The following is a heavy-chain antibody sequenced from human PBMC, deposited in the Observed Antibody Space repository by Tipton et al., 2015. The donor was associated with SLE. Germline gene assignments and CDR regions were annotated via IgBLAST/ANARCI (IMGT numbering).Heavy chain of an antibody. J-gene: IGHJ4*02. D-gene: IGHD6-19*01. CDR2: IYHSGRN. Sequence: TLSLTCTVSGYSISSGYYWGWIRQHPGKELEWIGSIYHSGRNNYNQSLKSRFTITVDTSKNQFSLKLSSVTAADTAVYYCARDSLHSSGRRSVYRGQGTLVTVS. CDR3: ARDSLHSSGRRSVY. CDR1: GYSISSGYY. V-gene: IGHV4-38-2*02.